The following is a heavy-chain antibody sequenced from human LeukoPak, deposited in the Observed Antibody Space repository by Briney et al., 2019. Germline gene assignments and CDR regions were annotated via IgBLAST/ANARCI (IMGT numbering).Heavy chain of an antibody. D-gene: IGHD6-13*01. CDR1: GYTFTNYG. Sequence: ASVKVSCKASGYTFTNYGISWVRQAPGQGLEWMGWISAYNGNRNYAQKLQGRVTMTTDTSTSTAYMELRSLRSDDTAVYYCARAQMGGSSWSVVYWFDPWGQGTLVTVSS. CDR3: ARAQMGGSSWSVVYWFDP. V-gene: IGHV1-18*01. CDR2: ISAYNGNR. J-gene: IGHJ5*02.